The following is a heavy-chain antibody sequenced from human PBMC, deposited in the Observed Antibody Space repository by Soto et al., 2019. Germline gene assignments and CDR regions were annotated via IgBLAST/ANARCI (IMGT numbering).Heavy chain of an antibody. J-gene: IGHJ4*02. CDR3: ARVPSSGPFYY. CDR1: GGSISSGDYY. V-gene: IGHV4-30-4*01. Sequence: QVQLQESGPGLVKPSQTLSLTCTVSGGSISSGDYYWSWIRQPPGKGLEWIGYIYYSGSTYYNPSLKSRVIISADTFKNKFSLKLSSVTAADTAVYYCARVPSSGPFYYWGQGILVTVSS. D-gene: IGHD3-22*01. CDR2: IYYSGST.